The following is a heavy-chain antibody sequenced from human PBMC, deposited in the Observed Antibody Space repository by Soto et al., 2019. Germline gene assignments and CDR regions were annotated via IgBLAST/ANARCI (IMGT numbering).Heavy chain of an antibody. Sequence: ASVKVSCKASGGTFSRYVISWGRQAPGQGLEWVGGVIPIFGTANYAQKFQGRVTITADESTSTAYMELSSLRSEDTAVYYCARDWPYIVLVPAANYSSTVDTAMVFYYYGMDVWGQGTTVTVSS. J-gene: IGHJ6*02. D-gene: IGHD2-2*01. CDR1: GGTFSRYV. CDR2: VIPIFGTA. CDR3: ARDWPYIVLVPAANYSSTVDTAMVFYYYGMDV. V-gene: IGHV1-69*13.